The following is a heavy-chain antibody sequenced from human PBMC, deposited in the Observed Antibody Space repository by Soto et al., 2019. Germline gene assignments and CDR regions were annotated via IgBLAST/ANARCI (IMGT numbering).Heavy chain of an antibody. D-gene: IGHD3-10*01. V-gene: IGHV3-48*02. J-gene: IGHJ4*02. CDR3: ASAPLWFGEPDLLYGFDY. CDR2: ISSGGSAI. Sequence: SLRLSCVASGFTFSRFSMNWVRRAPGKGLEWVSYISSGGSAIYYADSVKGRFTISRDNAKNSLYLQMNSLRDEDTAVYYCASAPLWFGEPDLLYGFDYWGQGPLVTVSS. CDR1: GFTFSRFS.